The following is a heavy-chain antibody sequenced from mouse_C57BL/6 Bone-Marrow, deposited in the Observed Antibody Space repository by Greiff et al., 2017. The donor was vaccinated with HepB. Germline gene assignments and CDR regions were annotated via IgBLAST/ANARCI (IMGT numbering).Heavy chain of an antibody. J-gene: IGHJ4*01. V-gene: IGHV3-6*01. CDR3: ASPFITTVGAMDY. Sequence: EVKLQESGPGLVKPSQSLSLTCSVTGYSITSGYYWNWIRQFPGNKLEWMGYISYDGSNNYNPSLKNRISITRDTSKNQFFLKLNSVTTEDTATYYCASPFITTVGAMDYWGQGTSVTVSS. CDR1: GYSITSGYY. D-gene: IGHD1-1*01. CDR2: ISYDGSN.